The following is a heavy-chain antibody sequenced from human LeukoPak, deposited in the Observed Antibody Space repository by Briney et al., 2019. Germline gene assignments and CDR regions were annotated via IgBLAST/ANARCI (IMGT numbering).Heavy chain of an antibody. V-gene: IGHV4-39*01. CDR3: ARGTRSSWYLSYCFDY. J-gene: IGHJ4*02. CDR1: GGSISSSSYY. Sequence: SETLSLTCTVSGGSISSSSYYWGWIRQPPGKGLEWIGSIYYSGSTYYNPSLKSRVTISVDTSKNQFSLKLSSVTAADTAVYYCARGTRSSWYLSYCFDYWGQGTLVTVSS. CDR2: IYYSGST. D-gene: IGHD6-13*01.